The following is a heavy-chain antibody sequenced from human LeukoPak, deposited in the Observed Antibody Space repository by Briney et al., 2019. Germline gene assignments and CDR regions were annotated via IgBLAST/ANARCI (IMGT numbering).Heavy chain of an antibody. CDR1: VYTFTGYY. J-gene: IGHJ4*02. Sequence: GASVKVSCKASVYTFTGYYMHWVRQAPGQGLEWMGWINPNSGGTNYAQKFQGRVTMTRDTSISTAYMELSRLRSDDTAVYYCARGYSSGWYYFDYWGQGTLVTVSS. D-gene: IGHD6-19*01. CDR2: INPNSGGT. V-gene: IGHV1-2*02. CDR3: ARGYSSGWYYFDY.